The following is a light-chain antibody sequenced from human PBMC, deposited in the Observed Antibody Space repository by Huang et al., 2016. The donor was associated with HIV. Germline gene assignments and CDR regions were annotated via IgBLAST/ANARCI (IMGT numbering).Light chain of an antibody. Sequence: EIVLTQSPGTLSLSPGERATLSCRPSQSVISSYLAWDQQKPGQAPRLLSYGASNRATGIADRFSGSGSGTDFTLTISRLEPEDFAVYYCQQYGRSPFTFGQGTKLEIK. CDR1: QSVISSY. V-gene: IGKV3-20*01. CDR2: GAS. CDR3: QQYGRSPFT. J-gene: IGKJ2*01.